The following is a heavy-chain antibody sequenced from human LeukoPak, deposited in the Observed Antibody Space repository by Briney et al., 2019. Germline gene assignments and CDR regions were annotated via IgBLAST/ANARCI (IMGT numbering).Heavy chain of an antibody. CDR3: AKAGRGYYYYNGMDV. CDR2: ISDSGYST. J-gene: IGHJ6*02. CDR1: GFTFNSYA. Sequence: GGSLRLSCAASGFTFNSYAMSWVRQAPGKGLEWVSAISDSGYSTYYADSVKGRFTISRDNSKNTLYLQMNILRAEDTAVYYCAKAGRGYYYYNGMDVWGQGTTVTVSS. V-gene: IGHV3-23*01. D-gene: IGHD3-10*01.